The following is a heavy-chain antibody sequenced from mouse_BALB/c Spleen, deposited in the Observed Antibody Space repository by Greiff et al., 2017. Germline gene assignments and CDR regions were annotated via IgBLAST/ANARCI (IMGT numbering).Heavy chain of an antibody. D-gene: IGHD2-1*01. J-gene: IGHJ3*01. V-gene: IGHV3-6*02. Sequence: ESGPGLVKPSQSLSLTCSVTGYSITSGYYWNWIRQFPGNKLEWMGYISYDGSNNYNPSLKNRISITRATSKNQFFLKLNSVTTEDTATYYCARGGDYGNPWFAYWGQGTLVTVSA. CDR3: ARGGDYGNPWFAY. CDR2: ISYDGSN. CDR1: GYSITSGYY.